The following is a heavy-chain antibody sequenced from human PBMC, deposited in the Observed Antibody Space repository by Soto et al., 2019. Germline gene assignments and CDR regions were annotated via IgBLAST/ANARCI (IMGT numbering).Heavy chain of an antibody. CDR2: IKQEGSEK. CDR3: SYGCGWSFRF. Sequence: SLRLSCAASGFTFRTYWMTWIRQAPGAGLEWVANIKQEGSEKLYVDSVKGRFTIPRDNAKKSVYLQLSSLRAEDTAVYFCSYGCGWSFRFRGQGTPVTVSS. J-gene: IGHJ4*02. D-gene: IGHD6-19*01. CDR1: GFTFRTYW. V-gene: IGHV3-7*01.